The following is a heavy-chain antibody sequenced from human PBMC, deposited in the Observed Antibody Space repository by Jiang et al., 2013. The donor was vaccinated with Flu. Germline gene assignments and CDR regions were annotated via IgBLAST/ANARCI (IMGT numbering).Heavy chain of an antibody. D-gene: IGHD6-19*01. J-gene: IGHJ4*02. CDR1: GGTFNNYG. Sequence: GAEVKKPGSSVKVACKASGGTFNNYGINWVRQAPGQGLEWMGGILPIFGTPNYAQKFQGRVTIIADKSTSTTYMDLSSLRSEDTAVYYCVARLAVTGINPPYWGQGTLVTVSS. CDR2: ILPIFGTP. V-gene: IGHV1-69*06. CDR3: VARLAVTGINPPY.